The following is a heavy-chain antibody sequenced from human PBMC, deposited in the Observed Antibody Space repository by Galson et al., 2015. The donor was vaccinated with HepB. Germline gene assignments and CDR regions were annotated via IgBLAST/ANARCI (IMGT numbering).Heavy chain of an antibody. CDR1: GFTFSNAW. V-gene: IGHV3-15*01. D-gene: IGHD1-26*01. Sequence: SLRLSCAASGFTFSNAWMSWVRQAPGKGLEWVGRIKSKTDGGTTDYAAPVKGRFTISRDDSKNTLYLQMNSLKTEDTAVYYCTTDSGGGGSHYYYYYGMDVWGQGTTVTVSS. J-gene: IGHJ6*02. CDR2: IKSKTDGGTT. CDR3: TTDSGGGGSHYYYYYGMDV.